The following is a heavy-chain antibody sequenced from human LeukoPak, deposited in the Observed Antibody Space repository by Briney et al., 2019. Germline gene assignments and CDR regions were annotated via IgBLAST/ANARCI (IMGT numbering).Heavy chain of an antibody. CDR1: GGSISSYY. CDR2: IYYSGST. CDR3: ARVSADYRGFDP. V-gene: IGHV4-59*01. Sequence: SETLSLTCTVSGGSISSYYWSWIRQPPGKGLEWIGYIYYSGSTNYNPSLKSRVTISVDTSKNQFSLNVSSVTAAGTAVYYCARVSADYRGFDPWGQGTLVTVSS. D-gene: IGHD3-16*01. J-gene: IGHJ5*02.